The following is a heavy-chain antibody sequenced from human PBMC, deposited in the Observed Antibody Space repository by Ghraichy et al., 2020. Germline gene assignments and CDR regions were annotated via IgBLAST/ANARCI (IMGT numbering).Heavy chain of an antibody. V-gene: IGHV3-7*03. D-gene: IGHD5-24*01. CDR3: AREEI. Sequence: GGSLRLSCAASGFTFRGYWMSWVRQAPGKGLEWVANIKEDGSEQYYVDSVKGRFTISRDNSKHSLYLKMNSLRVDDTAVYYCAREEIWGQGTLVTVSS. CDR1: GFTFRGYW. J-gene: IGHJ4*02. CDR2: IKEDGSEQ.